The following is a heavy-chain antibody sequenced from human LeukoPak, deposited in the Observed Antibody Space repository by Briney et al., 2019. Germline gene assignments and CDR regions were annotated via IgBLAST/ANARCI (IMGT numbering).Heavy chain of an antibody. J-gene: IGHJ4*02. V-gene: IGHV4-39*01. CDR1: GGSISSSSYY. D-gene: IGHD3-22*01. Sequence: PSETLSLTCTVSGGSISSSSYYWGWIRQPPGKGLEWIGSIYYSGSTYYNPSLKSRVAISVDTSKNQFSLKLSSVTAADTAVYYCARLAVDHYDSSGYYFDYWGQGALVTVSS. CDR3: ARLAVDHYDSSGYYFDY. CDR2: IYYSGST.